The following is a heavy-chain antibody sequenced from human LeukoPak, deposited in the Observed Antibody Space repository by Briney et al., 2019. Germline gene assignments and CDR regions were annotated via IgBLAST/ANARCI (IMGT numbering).Heavy chain of an antibody. CDR2: IDPSDSYT. V-gene: IGHV5-10-1*01. D-gene: IGHD3-10*01. CDR1: GYSFTSYW. Sequence: HGESLKISCKGSGYSFTSYWISWVRQMPGKGLEWMGRIDPSDSYTNYSPSFQGHVTISADKFISTAYLQWSSLKASDTAMYYCASLRSVRGVIITGEFDYWGQGTLVTVSS. CDR3: ASLRSVRGVIITGEFDY. J-gene: IGHJ4*02.